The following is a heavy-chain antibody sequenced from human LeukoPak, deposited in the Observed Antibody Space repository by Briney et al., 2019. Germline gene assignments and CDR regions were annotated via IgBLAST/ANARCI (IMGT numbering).Heavy chain of an antibody. J-gene: IGHJ5*02. V-gene: IGHV2-70*11. CDR3: ARGVNWFDP. Sequence: SGPALVKPTQTLTLTCTFSGFSLTTSGMCVSWIRQPPGKALEWLARIDWDDDEYYSTSLQTRLTISKDTSKNQVVLTMANMDPVDTATYCCARGVNWFDPWGQGTLVTVSS. CDR2: IDWDDDE. D-gene: IGHD2-8*01. CDR1: GFSLTTSGMC.